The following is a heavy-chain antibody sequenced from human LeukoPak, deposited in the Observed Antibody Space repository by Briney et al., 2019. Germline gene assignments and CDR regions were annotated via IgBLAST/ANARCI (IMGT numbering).Heavy chain of an antibody. Sequence: PGRSLRLSCTASGFTFSNYPMHWVRQAPGKGLEWVAVISYDGSNKYYADSVQGRFTISRDNSKNTLYLQMNSLRAEDTAVYYCARDYYGSGSPLGDYWGQGTLVTVSS. CDR3: ARDYYGSGSPLGDY. CDR2: ISYDGSNK. V-gene: IGHV3-30*14. CDR1: GFTFSNYP. J-gene: IGHJ4*02. D-gene: IGHD3-10*01.